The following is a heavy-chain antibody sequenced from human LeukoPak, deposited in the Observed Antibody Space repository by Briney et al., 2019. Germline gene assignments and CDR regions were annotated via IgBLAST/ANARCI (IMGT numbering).Heavy chain of an antibody. Sequence: GGSLRLSCAASGFTFSSYWMSWVREAPGKGLGWVANIKQDGSEKYYVASVKGRFTISRDNAKNSLYLQMNSLRAEDTAVYYCARDIGSSFPRDYWGQGTLVTVSS. CDR2: IKQDGSEK. CDR3: ARDIGSSFPRDY. CDR1: GFTFSSYW. V-gene: IGHV3-7*01. D-gene: IGHD6-13*01. J-gene: IGHJ4*02.